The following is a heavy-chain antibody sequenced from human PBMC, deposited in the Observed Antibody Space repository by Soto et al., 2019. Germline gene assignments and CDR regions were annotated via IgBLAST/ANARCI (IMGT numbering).Heavy chain of an antibody. Sequence: QLQLQESGPGLVKPSETLSLTCTVSGGSISDDTYYWGWIRQPPGKGLEWIGSIYYSGTSSYNPSLKIRVTMSVDTSKKQLSLRLSSVTAADTAVYYCARLHCDSPNCVPLDPWGQGTLVIVSS. CDR2: IYYSGTS. CDR1: GGSISDDTYY. J-gene: IGHJ5*02. CDR3: ARLHCDSPNCVPLDP. D-gene: IGHD2-2*01. V-gene: IGHV4-39*01.